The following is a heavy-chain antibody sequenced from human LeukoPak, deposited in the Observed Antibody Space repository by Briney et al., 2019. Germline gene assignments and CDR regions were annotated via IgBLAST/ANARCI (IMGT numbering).Heavy chain of an antibody. V-gene: IGHV4-39*07. Sequence: SETLSLTCTVSGGSISSSSYYWGWIRQPPGKGLEWIGSIYYSGSTYYNPSLKSRVTISVDTSKNQFSLKLSSVTAADTAVYYCARDPGTPAGDYWGQGTLVTVSS. CDR3: ARDPGTPAGDY. CDR2: IYYSGST. J-gene: IGHJ4*02. D-gene: IGHD1-14*01. CDR1: GGSISSSSYY.